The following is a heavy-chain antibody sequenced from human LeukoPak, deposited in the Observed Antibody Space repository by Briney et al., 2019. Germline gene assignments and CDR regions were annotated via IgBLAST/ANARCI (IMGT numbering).Heavy chain of an antibody. CDR3: ARDAPADDADAFDI. V-gene: IGHV3-21*01. Sequence: PRRSLRLSCAASGFTFSSYSMNWVRQAPGKGLEWVSSISSSSSYIYYADSVKGRFTISRDNAKNSLYLQMNSLRAEDTAVYYCARDAPADDADAFDIWGQGTMVTVSS. J-gene: IGHJ3*02. D-gene: IGHD1-1*01. CDR1: GFTFSSYS. CDR2: ISSSSSYI.